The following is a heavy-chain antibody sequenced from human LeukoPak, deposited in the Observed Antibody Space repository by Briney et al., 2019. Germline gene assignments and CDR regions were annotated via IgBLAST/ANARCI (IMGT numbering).Heavy chain of an antibody. CDR1: GGSISSYY. J-gene: IGHJ4*02. D-gene: IGHD4-23*01. V-gene: IGHV4-59*01. Sequence: SETLSLTCTVSGGSISSYYWSWIRQPPGKGLEWIGYIYYSGSTNYNPSLKSRVTISVDTSKNQFSLKLSSVTAADSAVYYCARGGNSEPYYFDYWGQGTLVTVSS. CDR3: ARGGNSEPYYFDY. CDR2: IYYSGST.